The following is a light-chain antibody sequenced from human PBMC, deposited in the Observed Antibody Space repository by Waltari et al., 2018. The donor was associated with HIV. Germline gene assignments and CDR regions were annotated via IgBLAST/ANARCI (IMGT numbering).Light chain of an antibody. CDR2: SNN. V-gene: IGLV1-44*01. Sequence: QSVLTQTPSLSGTPGQRVTISCSGGYSNIGSNTVTWYQQFPGTAPSLLIYSNNQRPSGVPDRFSGSKSGTSASLVISELQSQDEADYHCAAWDDSLHGELFGGGTKLTVL. J-gene: IGLJ2*01. CDR3: AAWDDSLHGEL. CDR1: YSNIGSNT.